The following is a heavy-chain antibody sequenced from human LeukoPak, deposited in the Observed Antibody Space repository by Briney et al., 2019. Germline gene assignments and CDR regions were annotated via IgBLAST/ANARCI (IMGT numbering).Heavy chain of an antibody. CDR2: ISSSSGYI. CDR3: ARGELLTGYIYYFDY. J-gene: IGHJ4*02. D-gene: IGHD3-9*01. CDR1: GFTFSSYV. V-gene: IGHV3-21*01. Sequence: PGGSLRLSCAASGFTFSSYVMNWVRQAPGKGLEWVSSISSSSGYIYYADSVKGRFTISRDNAKNSLYLQMNSLRAEDTAVYYCARGELLTGYIYYFDYWGQGTLVTVSS.